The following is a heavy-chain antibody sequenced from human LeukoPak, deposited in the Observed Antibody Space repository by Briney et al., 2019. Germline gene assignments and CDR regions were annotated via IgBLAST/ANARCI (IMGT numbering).Heavy chain of an antibody. CDR2: FDPEDGET. CDR1: GYTLTELS. D-gene: IGHD5-12*01. J-gene: IGHJ4*02. Sequence: ASVKVSCKVSGYTLTELSMHWVRQAPGKGLEWMGGFDPEDGETIYAQKFQGRVTMTEDTSTDTAYMELSSLRSEDTAVYYCATDVTLRGYSGYGYYFDYWGQGTLVTVSS. CDR3: ATDVTLRGYSGYGYYFDY. V-gene: IGHV1-24*01.